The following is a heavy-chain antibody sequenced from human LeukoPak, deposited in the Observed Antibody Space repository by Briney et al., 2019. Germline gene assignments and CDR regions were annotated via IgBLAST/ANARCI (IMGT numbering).Heavy chain of an antibody. CDR1: GGSIRSGDYS. D-gene: IGHD4-4*01. V-gene: IGHV4-31*03. J-gene: IGHJ6*02. CDR2: IYYSGST. CDR3: ARDHTETSSLNFRNYYYYGMDI. Sequence: SQTLSLTRTVSGGSIRSGDYSWNWIRQHPGTGLEWLGYIYYSGSTYYNPSLTSRVTMSVDTSKNQFSLKLSSVTAADTAIYYCARDHTETSSLNFRNYYYYGMDIWGQGTTVIVSS.